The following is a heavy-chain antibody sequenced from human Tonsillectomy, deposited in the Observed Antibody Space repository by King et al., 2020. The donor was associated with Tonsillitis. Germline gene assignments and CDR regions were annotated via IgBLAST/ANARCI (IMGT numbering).Heavy chain of an antibody. CDR2: INPNSGVT. J-gene: IGHJ4*02. V-gene: IGHV1-2*02. Sequence: QLVQSGAEVQKPGASVKVSCKASGYNFTGYYIHWVRQAPGQGLEWMGWINPNSGVTRYAQNFQGRVTMTRDTATSTAYMEVTKLKSDYTAVYYCAHLAYSAQGTLVIVSS. CDR1: GYNFTGYY. CDR3: AHLAY.